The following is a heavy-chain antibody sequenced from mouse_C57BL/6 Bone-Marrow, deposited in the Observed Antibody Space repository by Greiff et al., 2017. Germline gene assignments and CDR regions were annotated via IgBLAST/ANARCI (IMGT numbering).Heavy chain of an antibody. J-gene: IGHJ2*01. CDR2: IDPENGDT. CDR3: TAGSSCFDY. D-gene: IGHD1-1*01. Sequence: EVQLQQSGAELVRPGASVKLSCTASGFTFKDYYMHWVKQRPEQGLEWIGWIDPENGDTEYASKFQGKATITADTSSNTAYLQLRSLTSEDSAVYYYTAGSSCFDYWGQGTTLTVSS. CDR1: GFTFKDYY. V-gene: IGHV14-4*02.